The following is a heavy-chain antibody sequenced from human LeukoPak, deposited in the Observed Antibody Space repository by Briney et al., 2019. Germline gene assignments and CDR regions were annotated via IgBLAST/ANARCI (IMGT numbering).Heavy chain of an antibody. CDR3: ARGNCGGDCYFAPFDY. D-gene: IGHD2-21*01. CDR1: GGSFSGYY. V-gene: IGHV4-34*01. Sequence: SETLSLTCAVYGGSFSGYYWTWIRQPPGKGLEWIGEINHSGSTNYNPSLKSRVTILLDTSKNQFSMKLSSVTAVDTAVYYCARGNCGGDCYFAPFDYWGQGALVTVSS. J-gene: IGHJ4*02. CDR2: INHSGST.